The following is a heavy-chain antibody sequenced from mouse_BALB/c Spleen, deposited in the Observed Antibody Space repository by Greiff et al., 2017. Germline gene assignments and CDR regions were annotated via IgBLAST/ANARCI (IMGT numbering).Heavy chain of an antibody. J-gene: IGHJ4*01. CDR2: IYPSDSYT. CDR1: GYTFTSYW. D-gene: IGHD1-1*01. V-gene: IGHV1-69*02. CDR3: ARKDYYGSSYAMDY. Sequence: VQLQQPGAELVRPGASVKLSCKASGYTFTSYWINWVKQRPGQGLEWIGNIYPSDSYTNYNQKFKDKATLTVDKSSSTAYMQLSSPTSEDSAVYYCARKDYYGSSYAMDYWGQGTSVTVSS.